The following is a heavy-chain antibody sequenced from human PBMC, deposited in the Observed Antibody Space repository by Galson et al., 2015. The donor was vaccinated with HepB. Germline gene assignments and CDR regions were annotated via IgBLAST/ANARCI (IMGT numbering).Heavy chain of an antibody. CDR2: IWYDGSNK. CDR3: AREGREGYDSSGYSWSRLHYYFDY. D-gene: IGHD3-22*01. J-gene: IGHJ4*02. V-gene: IGHV3-33*08. Sequence: SLRLSCAASGFTFSSYGMHWVRQAPGKGLEWVAVIWYDGSNKYYADSVKGRFTISRDNSKNTLYLQMNSLRAEDTAVYYCAREGREGYDSSGYSWSRLHYYFDYWGQGTLVTVSS. CDR1: GFTFSSYG.